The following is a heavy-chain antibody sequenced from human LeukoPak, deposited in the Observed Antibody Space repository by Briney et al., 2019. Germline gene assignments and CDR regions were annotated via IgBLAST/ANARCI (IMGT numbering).Heavy chain of an antibody. CDR3: AKGKGVGATPPFFDY. J-gene: IGHJ4*01. Sequence: GGSLRLSCAASGFTFSNYAMNWVRHAPGEGLQWVSSMSGSGGTSKYADSVKGRFTISRDNSRNTAYLQMTSLRAEDTAVYFCAKGKGVGATPPFFDYWGQGTLVIVSS. V-gene: IGHV3-23*01. D-gene: IGHD1-26*01. CDR2: MSGSGGTS. CDR1: GFTFSNYA.